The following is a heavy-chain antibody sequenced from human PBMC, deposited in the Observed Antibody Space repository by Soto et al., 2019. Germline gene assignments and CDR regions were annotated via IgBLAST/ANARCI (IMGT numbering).Heavy chain of an antibody. D-gene: IGHD3-10*01. CDR1: GFTFSNAW. CDR2: IKIKTDGGTT. CDR3: STDKSLRGSGSYSYFDY. Sequence: EVQLVESGGGLVKPGGSLRLSCAASGFTFSNAWMSWVRQAPGKGLEWVGRIKIKTDGGTTDYAAPVKGRFTISRDDSRNTLYLQMNSLKAEDTAVYYCSTDKSLRGSGSYSYFDYWGQGTLVTVSS. J-gene: IGHJ4*02. V-gene: IGHV3-15*01.